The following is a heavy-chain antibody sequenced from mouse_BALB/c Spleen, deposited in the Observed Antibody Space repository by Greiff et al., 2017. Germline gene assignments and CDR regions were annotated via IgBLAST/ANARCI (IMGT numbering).Heavy chain of an antibody. CDR1: GFNIKDTY. Sequence: VHVKQSGAELVKPGASVKLSCTASGFNIKDTYMHWVKQRPEQGLEWIGRIDPANGNTKYDPKFQGKATITADTSSNTAYLQLSSLTSEDTAVYYCARSVITSPAWFAYWGQGTLVTVSA. V-gene: IGHV14-3*02. CDR3: ARSVITSPAWFAY. J-gene: IGHJ3*01. CDR2: IDPANGNT. D-gene: IGHD2-4*01.